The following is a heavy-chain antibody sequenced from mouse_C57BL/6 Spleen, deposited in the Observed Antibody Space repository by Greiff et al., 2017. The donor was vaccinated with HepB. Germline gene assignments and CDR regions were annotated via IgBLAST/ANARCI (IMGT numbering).Heavy chain of an antibody. CDR2: ISYDGSN. CDR3: ARDGGLRDWYFDV. J-gene: IGHJ1*03. V-gene: IGHV3-6*01. Sequence: EVKLQESGPGLVKPSQSLSLTCSVTGYSITSGYYWNWIRQFPGNQLEWMGYISYDGSNNYNPSLKNRISITRDTSKNQFFLKLNSVTTEDTATYYCARDGGLRDWYFDVWGTGTTVTVSS. D-gene: IGHD2-4*01. CDR1: GYSITSGYY.